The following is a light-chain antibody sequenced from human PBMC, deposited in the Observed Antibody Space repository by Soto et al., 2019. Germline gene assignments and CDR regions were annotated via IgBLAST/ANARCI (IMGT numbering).Light chain of an antibody. CDR3: QHYGDWPLYS. CDR1: QSVRSK. Sequence: EIVMTQSPATLSVSPGDGATLSCRASQSVRSKLAWYQQKPGQAPKLLIYDASNRATGIPARFSGSGSGTDFTLTISSLQSEDFAVYYWQHYGDWPLYSFGQGTKLEIK. J-gene: IGKJ2*01. V-gene: IGKV3-15*01. CDR2: DAS.